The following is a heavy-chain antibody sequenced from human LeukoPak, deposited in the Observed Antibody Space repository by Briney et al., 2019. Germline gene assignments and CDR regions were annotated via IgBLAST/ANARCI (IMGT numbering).Heavy chain of an antibody. CDR2: INGVGSVI. CDR3: ARGGFHYYGMDV. Sequence: GGSLRLSCAVSGFTFRSYEMNWARQAPGKGLEWVSYINGVGSVIYYADSVKGRFTISRDNTENSLSLQMNSLRADDAAVYYCARGGFHYYGMDVWGQGTTVTVSS. CDR1: GFTFRSYE. D-gene: IGHD6-25*01. J-gene: IGHJ6*02. V-gene: IGHV3-48*03.